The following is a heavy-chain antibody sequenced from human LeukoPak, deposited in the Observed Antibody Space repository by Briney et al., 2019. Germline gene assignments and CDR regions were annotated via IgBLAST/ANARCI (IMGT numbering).Heavy chain of an antibody. CDR2: INPDDGST. Sequence: GGSLRLSCTASGFTFRKYWLHWVRQAPGKGLGWVSRINPDDGSTSYADSVKGRFTISRDSANSTLYLQMNSLRAEDTAVYYCARGGGCSSTTCYWADFWGQGTLVTVSS. V-gene: IGHV3-74*01. J-gene: IGHJ4*01. D-gene: IGHD2-2*01. CDR3: ARGGGCSSTTCYWADF. CDR1: GFTFRKYW.